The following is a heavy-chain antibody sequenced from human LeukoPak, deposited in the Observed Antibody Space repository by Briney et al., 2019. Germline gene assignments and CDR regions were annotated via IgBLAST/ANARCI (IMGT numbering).Heavy chain of an antibody. V-gene: IGHV1-2*02. D-gene: IGHD3-3*01. CDR2: INPNSGGT. CDR1: GYHFPDYY. J-gene: IGHJ4*02. Sequence: ASVKLSCKPSGYHFPDYYIHWLRQAPGQGLQWMGRINPNSGGTDYAQKFQGRVTMTRDTSITTVYMELSSLRSDDTAFFYCARKSSKTFFDWGQGTLVTVSS. CDR3: ARKSSKTFFD.